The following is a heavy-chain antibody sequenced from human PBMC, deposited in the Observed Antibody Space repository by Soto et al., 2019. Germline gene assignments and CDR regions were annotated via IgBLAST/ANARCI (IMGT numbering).Heavy chain of an antibody. V-gene: IGHV3-23*01. J-gene: IGHJ6*02. CDR3: ASLLNFRGYSYGYWELPPTLYYGMDV. CDR1: GFTPTTTP. CDR2: ISGTASRT. Sequence: GGSLRLSCAGSGFTPTTTPLSWVRQPPGKGLEWVTTISGTASRTYYVDSVKGRFTISRDNSKNMVFLQMNSLRAEDTAVYYCASLLNFRGYSYGYWELPPTLYYGMDVWGQGTTVTVSS. D-gene: IGHD5-18*01.